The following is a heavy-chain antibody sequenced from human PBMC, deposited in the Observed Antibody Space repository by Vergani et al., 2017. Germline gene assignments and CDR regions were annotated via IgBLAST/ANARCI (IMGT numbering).Heavy chain of an antibody. CDR2: IYPADSDT. Sequence: EVELVQSGPEMRKPGESLKISCKGSEYSFGNYWIGLVRQMPGKGLEWMGIIYPADSDTRYSPSFQGQVTISADKSISTAFLQWDSLKASDTALYYCARHTTYTDYWGQGTLVTVSS. CDR1: EYSFGNYW. J-gene: IGHJ4*02. D-gene: IGHD1-1*01. V-gene: IGHV5-51*01. CDR3: ARHTTYTDY.